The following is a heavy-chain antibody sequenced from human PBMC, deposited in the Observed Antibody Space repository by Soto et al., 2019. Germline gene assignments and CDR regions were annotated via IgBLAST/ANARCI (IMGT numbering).Heavy chain of an antibody. J-gene: IGHJ4*02. CDR1: GGTFSDYT. CDR3: ATAHSMRYGDYLFDH. Sequence: QIQPVQSGAEVRKPGSSVKVSCTISGGTFSDYTINWVRQAPGHGLGWLGRFIPILDKTHYAQKFEGRVTIAADTSPVTSPNTFSLDLNSLTSDDPAIYYCATAHSMRYGDYLFDHWGQGALVTVSS. CDR2: FIPILDKT. D-gene: IGHD4-17*01. V-gene: IGHV1-69*08.